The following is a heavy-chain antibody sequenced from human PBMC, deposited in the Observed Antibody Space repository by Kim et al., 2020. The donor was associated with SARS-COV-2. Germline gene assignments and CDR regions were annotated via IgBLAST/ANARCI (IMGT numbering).Heavy chain of an antibody. CDR2: IWYDGSNK. J-gene: IGHJ4*02. CDR3: ARATIDGIAAAGTYY. CDR1: GFTFSSYG. V-gene: IGHV3-33*01. D-gene: IGHD6-13*01. Sequence: GGSLRLSCAASGFTFSSYGMHWVRQAPGKGLEWVAVIWYDGSNKYYADSVKGRFTISRDNSKNTLYLQMNSLRAEDTAVYYCARATIDGIAAAGTYYWGQGTLVTVSS.